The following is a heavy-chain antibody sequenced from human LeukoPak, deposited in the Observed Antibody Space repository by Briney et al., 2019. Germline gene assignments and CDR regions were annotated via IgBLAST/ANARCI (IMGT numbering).Heavy chain of an antibody. D-gene: IGHD2-15*01. CDR2: IYTSGGA. CDR1: GGSISSYY. CDR3: AREYCSGGSCYSPRFDC. Sequence: SETLSLTCTVSGGSISSYYRSWIRQPAGKGLEWIGRIYTSGGANYNPSLQSRVTMSVDTSKNQFSLMLSYMTAEDTTVYYCAREYCSGGSCYSPRFDCWVQGTLVAVSS. V-gene: IGHV4-4*07. J-gene: IGHJ4*02.